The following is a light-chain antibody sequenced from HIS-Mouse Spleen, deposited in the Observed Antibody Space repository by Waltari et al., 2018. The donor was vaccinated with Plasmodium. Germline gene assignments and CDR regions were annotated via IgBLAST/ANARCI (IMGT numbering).Light chain of an antibody. CDR2: EDS. J-gene: IGLJ3*02. Sequence: SYELTQPPSVSVSPGQTARITSSGDALPKKYAYWYQQKSGQAPVLVIYEDSKRPSGLPERFSGSSSGTMATLTISGAQVEDEADYYCYSTDSSGNHRVFGGGTKLTVL. CDR1: ALPKKY. V-gene: IGLV3-10*01. CDR3: YSTDSSGNHRV.